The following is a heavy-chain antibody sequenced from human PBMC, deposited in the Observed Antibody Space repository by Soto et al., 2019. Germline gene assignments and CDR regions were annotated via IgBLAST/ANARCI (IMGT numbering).Heavy chain of an antibody. CDR1: GFTFSSYA. V-gene: IGHV3-30-3*01. CDR3: ASATPDSYDGSGQYWALADY. D-gene: IGHD3-22*01. CDR2: ISYDGSNK. J-gene: IGHJ4*02. Sequence: QVQLVESGGGVVQPGRSLRLSCAASGFTFSSYAMHWVRQAPGKGLEWVAVISYDGSNKYYADSVKGRFTISRDNSKNTLYLQMNSLRAEDTAVYYCASATPDSYDGSGQYWALADYWGQGTLVTVSS.